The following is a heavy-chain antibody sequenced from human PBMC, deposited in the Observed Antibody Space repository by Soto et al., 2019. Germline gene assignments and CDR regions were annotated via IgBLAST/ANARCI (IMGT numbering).Heavy chain of an antibody. CDR2: INHSVST. CDR3: ARGSLRYFDWFPLSPFDY. V-gene: IGHV4-34*01. Sequence: QVQLQQWGAGLLKPSETLSLTCAVYGGSFSGYYWSWIRQPPGKGLEWIGEINHSVSTNYNPSLKSRVTISVDTSKNQFSLKLSSVTAADTAVYYCARGSLRYFDWFPLSPFDYWGQGTLVTVSS. J-gene: IGHJ4*02. D-gene: IGHD3-9*01. CDR1: GGSFSGYY.